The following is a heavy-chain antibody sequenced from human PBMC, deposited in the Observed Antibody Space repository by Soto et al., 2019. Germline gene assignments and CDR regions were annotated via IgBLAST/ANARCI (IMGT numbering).Heavy chain of an antibody. D-gene: IGHD6-19*01. V-gene: IGHV4-4*02. CDR2: TYRSGTT. Sequence: QVQLQESGPRLVKPSGTLSITCVVSGASVNSNNWWSWVRQSPGKGLEWIGETYRSGTTNYNASLESRASISMDQSNNQISLHMISLTVADTAVYYCARHIAVPTTRGFDYWGQGILVTVSS. J-gene: IGHJ4*02. CDR3: ARHIAVPTTRGFDY. CDR1: GASVNSNNW.